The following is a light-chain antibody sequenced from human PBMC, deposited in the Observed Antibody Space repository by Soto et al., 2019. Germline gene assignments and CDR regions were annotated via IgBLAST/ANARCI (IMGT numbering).Light chain of an antibody. J-gene: IGLJ2*01. CDR1: SSNIGAGYD. V-gene: IGLV1-40*01. CDR2: ANA. CDR3: GGWDDSLSGPV. Sequence: QSVLTQPPSVSGAPGQRVTISCTGSSSNIGAGYDVHWYQHLPGKAPNLVIYANANRPSGVPDRFSGSRSGSSASLAITGLQAEDEADYYCGGWDDSLSGPVFGGGTKLTVL.